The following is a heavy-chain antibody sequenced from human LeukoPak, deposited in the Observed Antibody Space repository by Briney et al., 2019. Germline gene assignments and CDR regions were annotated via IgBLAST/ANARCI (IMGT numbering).Heavy chain of an antibody. D-gene: IGHD3-16*01. V-gene: IGHV3-11*04. CDR1: GFSFSDYY. J-gene: IGHJ2*01. Sequence: GGSLRLSCAASGFSFSDYYMSWIRQAPGKGLEWVSYISSRGNIIYYADSVKGRFTISRDNAKNSLYLQMNSLRVEDTAVYYCARDEGGWYFDLWGRGTLVTVSS. CDR2: ISSRGNII. CDR3: ARDEGGWYFDL.